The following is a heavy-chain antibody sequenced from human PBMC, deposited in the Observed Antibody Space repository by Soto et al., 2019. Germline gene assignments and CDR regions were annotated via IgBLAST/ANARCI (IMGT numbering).Heavy chain of an antibody. Sequence: SETLSLTCTVSGGTISSGDYYWSWIRQPPGKGLEWIGYIYYSGSTYYNPSLKSRVTISVDTSKNQFSLKLSSVTAADTAVYYCARDLGYSNYGLNWFDPWGQGTLVTVSS. CDR1: GGTISSGDYY. V-gene: IGHV4-30-4*01. CDR3: ARDLGYSNYGLNWFDP. J-gene: IGHJ5*02. CDR2: IYYSGST. D-gene: IGHD4-4*01.